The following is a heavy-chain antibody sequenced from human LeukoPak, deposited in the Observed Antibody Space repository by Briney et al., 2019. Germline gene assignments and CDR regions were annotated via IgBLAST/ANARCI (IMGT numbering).Heavy chain of an antibody. D-gene: IGHD2-15*01. Sequence: PSETLSLTCAVSGGSISSSNWWSWVRQPPGKGLEWIGEIYHSGSTNYNPSLKSRVTISVDKSKNQFSLKLSSVTAADTAVYYCAREKRLGGYCSGGSCVRAGRGYYYYGMDVWGQGTTVTVSS. CDR2: IYHSGST. CDR1: GGSISSSNW. V-gene: IGHV4-4*02. J-gene: IGHJ6*02. CDR3: AREKRLGGYCSGGSCVRAGRGYYYYGMDV.